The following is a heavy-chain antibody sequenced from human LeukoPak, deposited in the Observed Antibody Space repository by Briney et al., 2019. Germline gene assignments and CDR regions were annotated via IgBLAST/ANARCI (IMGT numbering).Heavy chain of an antibody. CDR1: GGSISSISSNNYH. D-gene: IGHD5-12*01. J-gene: IGHJ4*02. V-gene: IGHV4-39*07. Sequence: SETLSLTCIVSGGSISSISSNNYHWGWIRQPPGKGLEWIGSIYYSGSTYYNPSLKSRVTISVDTSKNQFSLKLSSVTAADTAVYYCARGGLSGYERNIDYWGQGTLVTVSS. CDR2: IYYSGST. CDR3: ARGGLSGYERNIDY.